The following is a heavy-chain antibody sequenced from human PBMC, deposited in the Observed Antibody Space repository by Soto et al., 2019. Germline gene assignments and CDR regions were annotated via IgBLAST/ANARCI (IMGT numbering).Heavy chain of an antibody. CDR3: MSIAVAGTSGGVDY. CDR1: GYTLTELS. V-gene: IGHV1-24*01. CDR2: FDPEDGET. D-gene: IGHD6-19*01. Sequence: ASVKVSCKVSGYTLTELSMHWVRQAPGKGLEWMGGFDPEDGETIYAQKFQGRVTMTEDTSTDTAYMELSSLRSEDTAVYYCMSIAVAGTSGGVDYWGQGTLVTVSS. J-gene: IGHJ4*02.